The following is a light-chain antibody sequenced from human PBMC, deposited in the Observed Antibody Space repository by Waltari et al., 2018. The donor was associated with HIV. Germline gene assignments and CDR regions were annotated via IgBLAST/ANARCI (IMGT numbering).Light chain of an antibody. Sequence: QSVLTQPPSVSAAPGQKVTISCSGSSSNIEYNSVSWFQQLPGTAPKLLIYENHNRPSGIPDRFSGSKSGSSATLAITGLQAEDEADYYCSSFTPSTQVLFGGGTKLTVL. V-gene: IGLV1-51*02. CDR3: SSFTPSTQVL. CDR1: SSNIEYNS. J-gene: IGLJ2*01. CDR2: ENH.